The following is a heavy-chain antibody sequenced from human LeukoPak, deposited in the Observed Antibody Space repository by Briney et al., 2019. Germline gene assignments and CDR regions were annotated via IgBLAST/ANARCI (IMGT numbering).Heavy chain of an antibody. CDR2: ISAYNGNT. CDR3: ARDPYDSSGYYYSYFDY. CDR1: GYTFTNYG. Sequence: AASVQVSCKASGYTFTNYGISWVRQPAGQGLEWMGWISAYNGNTNYAQKLQGRVTITTDTSISTAYLELTRLRYDDGAVYYCARDPYDSSGYYYSYFDYWGQGTLVTVSS. V-gene: IGHV1-18*01. J-gene: IGHJ4*02. D-gene: IGHD3-22*01.